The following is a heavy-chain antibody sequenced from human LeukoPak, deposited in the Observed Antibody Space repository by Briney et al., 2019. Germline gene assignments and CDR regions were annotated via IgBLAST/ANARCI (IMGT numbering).Heavy chain of an antibody. CDR1: GYSLTSGYY. Sequence: SETLSLTCTVSGYSLTSGYYWGWIRQPPGKGLEWIASIFHSGSTFYNPSVKSRVTISVDTSKNQFSLTLRSVTAADTAVYYCARFNMGAFDIWGQGTMVTVSS. CDR3: ARFNMGAFDI. J-gene: IGHJ3*02. V-gene: IGHV4-38-2*02. CDR2: IFHSGST. D-gene: IGHD3-16*01.